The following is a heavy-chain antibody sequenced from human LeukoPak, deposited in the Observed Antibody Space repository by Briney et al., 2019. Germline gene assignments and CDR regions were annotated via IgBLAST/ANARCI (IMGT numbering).Heavy chain of an antibody. CDR3: AKDLYYYGSGSHPGFDY. V-gene: IGHV3-30*18. J-gene: IGHJ4*02. CDR1: GFTFDDYA. D-gene: IGHD3-10*01. CDR2: ISYDGSNK. Sequence: GGSLRLSCAASGFTFDDYAMHWVRQAPGKGLEWVAVISYDGSNKYYADSVKGRFTISRDNSKNTLYLQMNSLRAEDTAVYYCAKDLYYYGSGSHPGFDYWGQGTLVTVSS.